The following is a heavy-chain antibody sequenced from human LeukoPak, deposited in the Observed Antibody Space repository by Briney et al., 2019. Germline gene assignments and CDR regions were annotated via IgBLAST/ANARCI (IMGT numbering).Heavy chain of an antibody. Sequence: SETLSLTCTVSGGSISSYYWSWIRQPPGKGLEWIGYIYYSGSTNYNPSLKSRVTISVDTSKNQFSLKLSSVTAADTVVYYCARDYYSSSWYNWFDPWGQGTLVTVSS. D-gene: IGHD6-13*01. J-gene: IGHJ5*02. CDR3: ARDYYSSSWYNWFDP. CDR2: IYYSGST. V-gene: IGHV4-59*01. CDR1: GGSISSYY.